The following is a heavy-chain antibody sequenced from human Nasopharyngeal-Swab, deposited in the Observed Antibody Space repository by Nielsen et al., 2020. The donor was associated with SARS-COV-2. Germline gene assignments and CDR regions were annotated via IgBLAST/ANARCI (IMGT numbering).Heavy chain of an antibody. J-gene: IGHJ4*02. D-gene: IGHD3-22*01. CDR2: LDPEDGET. V-gene: IGHV1-24*01. Sequence: ASVKVSCKVSGYTLTELSMHWVRQAPGKGLEWMGCLDPEDGETLYAQKFQGRVTMTEDTSTDTAYMELSSLRSEDTAVYYCATVYALGYYDSSGYYYWGQGTLVTVSS. CDR1: GYTLTELS. CDR3: ATVYALGYYDSSGYYY.